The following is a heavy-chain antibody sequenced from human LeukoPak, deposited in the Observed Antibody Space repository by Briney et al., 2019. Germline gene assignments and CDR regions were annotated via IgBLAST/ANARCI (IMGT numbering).Heavy chain of an antibody. CDR3: ARVNLLAYDFWSGYPEGVWFDP. V-gene: IGHV4-4*07. CDR2: IYTSGST. D-gene: IGHD3-3*01. J-gene: IGHJ5*02. Sequence: SETLSLTCTVSGGSISSYYWSWIRQPAGKGLEWIGRIYTSGSTNYNPSLKSRVTMSVDTSKNQFSLKLSSVTAADTAVYYCARVNLLAYDFWSGYPEGVWFDPWGQGTLVTVSS. CDR1: GGSISSYY.